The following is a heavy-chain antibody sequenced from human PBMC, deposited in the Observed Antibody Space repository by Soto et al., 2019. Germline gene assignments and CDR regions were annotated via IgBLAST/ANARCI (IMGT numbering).Heavy chain of an antibody. CDR2: ITGSGDYT. CDR1: GFTFSNYA. D-gene: IGHD3-22*01. J-gene: IGHJ4*02. Sequence: EVQLLESGGGLAQPGASLRLSCAASGFTFSNYAMSWVRQAPGKGLEWVSSITGSGDYTYYADSVKGRFTISRDNSKNTLYLPMNSLRAGDTAVYYCAKARYFDSTGYLYYFDYWGQGTLITVSS. V-gene: IGHV3-23*01. CDR3: AKARYFDSTGYLYYFDY.